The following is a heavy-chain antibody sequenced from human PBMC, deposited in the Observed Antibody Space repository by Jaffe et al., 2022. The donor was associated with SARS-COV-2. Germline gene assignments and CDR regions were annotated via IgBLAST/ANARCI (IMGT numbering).Heavy chain of an antibody. J-gene: IGHJ5*02. CDR3: ARDIYQNSGWYWFDP. V-gene: IGHV4-61*02. Sequence: QVQLQESGPGLVKPSQTLSLTCTVSGGSISSGSYYWSWIRQPAGKGLEWIGRIYTSGSTNYNPSLKSRVTISVDTSKNQFSLKLSSVTAADTAVYYCARDIYQNSGWYWFDPWGQGTLVTVSS. CDR1: GGSISSGSYY. CDR2: IYTSGST. D-gene: IGHD6-19*01.